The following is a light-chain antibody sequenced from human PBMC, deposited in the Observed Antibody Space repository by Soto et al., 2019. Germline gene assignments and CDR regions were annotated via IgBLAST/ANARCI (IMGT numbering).Light chain of an antibody. V-gene: IGKV3-15*01. Sequence: EIVMTQSPATLSASPGERATLSCKASQSVSRTLAWYQQKPGQAPRLLIYGASTRATGITARFSGSGSGTEFTLTISSLQSEDFAIYYCQQCYNWPWTCGQGTKVEI. CDR1: QSVSRT. CDR2: GAS. CDR3: QQCYNWPWT. J-gene: IGKJ1*01.